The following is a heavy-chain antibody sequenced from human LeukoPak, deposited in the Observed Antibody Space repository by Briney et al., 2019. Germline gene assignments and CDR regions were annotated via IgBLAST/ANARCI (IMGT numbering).Heavy chain of an antibody. CDR1: GFTFSNYA. J-gene: IGHJ4*02. D-gene: IGHD2-8*02. CDR2: INGSGGST. V-gene: IGHV3-23*01. CDR3: SKGRLGYCTRVICYPFDY. Sequence: PGGSLRLSCAASGFTFSNYAMTWLRQAPGKGLEWVSVINGSGGSTYYADSVKGRFTISRDNSKNTLYLQMNRLRDEDTAVYYCSKGRLGYCTRVICYPFDYWGQGTLVTVSS.